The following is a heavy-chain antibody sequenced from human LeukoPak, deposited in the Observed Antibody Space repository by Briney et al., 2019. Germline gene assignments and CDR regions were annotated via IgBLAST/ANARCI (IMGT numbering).Heavy chain of an antibody. D-gene: IGHD1-1*01. CDR3: ARDRGQRSTGTSRFDP. CDR2: IYYSGST. Sequence: PSQTLSLTCTVSGGSISSGGYYWSWIRQHPGKGLEWIGYIYYSGSTYYNPSLKSRVTISVDTSKNQFSLKLSSVTAADTAVYYCARDRGQRSTGTSRFDPWGQGTLVTVSS. CDR1: GGSISSGGYY. J-gene: IGHJ5*02. V-gene: IGHV4-31*03.